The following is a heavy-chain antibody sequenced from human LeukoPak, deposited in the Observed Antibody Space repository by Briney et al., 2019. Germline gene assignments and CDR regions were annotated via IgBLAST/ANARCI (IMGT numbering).Heavy chain of an antibody. Sequence: GGSLRLSCAASGFTFSSYWMHWVRQAPGKGLVWVSRINSDGSSTSYADSVKGRFTISRDNSKNSLYLQMSSLRAEDTAVYYCVKEGQQRGVAGFDYWGQGTLVTVSS. V-gene: IGHV3-74*01. CDR3: VKEGQQRGVAGFDY. D-gene: IGHD6-13*01. J-gene: IGHJ4*02. CDR2: INSDGSST. CDR1: GFTFSSYW.